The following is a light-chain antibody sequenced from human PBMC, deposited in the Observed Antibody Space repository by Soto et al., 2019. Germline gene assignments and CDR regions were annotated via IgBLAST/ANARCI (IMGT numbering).Light chain of an antibody. V-gene: IGLV2-14*01. CDR3: SSYPSSSTLYV. J-gene: IGLJ1*01. Sequence: QSALTQPASVSGSPGQSITISCTGTSIDVGGYNYVSWYQQHPGKAPKLMIYDISNRPSGVSNRFSGSKSGNTASLTISGLQAEDEADYYCSSYPSSSTLYVFGTGTKLTVL. CDR2: DIS. CDR1: SIDVGGYNY.